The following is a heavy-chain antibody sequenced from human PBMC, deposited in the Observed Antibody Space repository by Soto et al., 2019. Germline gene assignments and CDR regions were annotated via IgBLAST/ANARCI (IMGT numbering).Heavy chain of an antibody. V-gene: IGHV3-7*03. CDR3: ARDPVTSD. CDR1: GFTLNDY. CDR2: IKGDGSDA. Sequence: GGSLRLSCTASGFTLNDYISWVRQAPGKGLEWLGNIKGDGSDAHYVDSVKGRFTISRDNAGNSIYLQMNNLRAEDTAMYYCARDPVTSDWGQGTLVTVSS. J-gene: IGHJ4*02.